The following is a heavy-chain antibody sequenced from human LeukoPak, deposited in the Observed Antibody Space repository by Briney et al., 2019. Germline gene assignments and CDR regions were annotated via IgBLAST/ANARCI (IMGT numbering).Heavy chain of an antibody. CDR2: INPNSGGT. CDR3: ASHPPGIAAAGTGY. CDR1: GYTFTGYY. V-gene: IGHV1-2*02. J-gene: IGHJ4*02. D-gene: IGHD6-13*01. Sequence: ASVKVSCKASGYTFTGYYMHWVRQAPGQGFEWMGWINPNSGGTNYAQKFQGRVTMTRDTSISTAYMELSRLRSDDTAVYYCASHPPGIAAAGTGYWGQGTLVTVSS.